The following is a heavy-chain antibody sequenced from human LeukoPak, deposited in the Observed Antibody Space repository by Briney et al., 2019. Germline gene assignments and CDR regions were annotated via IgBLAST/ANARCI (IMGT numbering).Heavy chain of an antibody. CDR2: MNPNSGNT. CDR1: GYTFTSYD. J-gene: IGHJ4*02. V-gene: IGHV1-8*01. Sequence: ASVKVSCKASGYTFTSYDINWVRQATGQGLEWMGWMNPNSGNTGYAQKFQGRVTMTRNTSISTAYMELSSLRSEDTAVYYCARRVGAKYSLSLIYWGQGTLVTVSS. D-gene: IGHD1-26*01. CDR3: ARRVGAKYSLSLIY.